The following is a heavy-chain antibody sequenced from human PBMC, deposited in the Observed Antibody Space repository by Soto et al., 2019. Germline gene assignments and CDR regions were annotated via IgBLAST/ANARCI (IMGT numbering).Heavy chain of an antibody. CDR1: GFSLSTSGVG. J-gene: IGHJ4*02. D-gene: IGHD3-22*01. Sequence: GSGPTLVNPTQTLTLTCTFSGFSLSTSGVGVGWIRQPPGKALEWLALIYWNDDKRYSPSLKSRLTITKDTSKNQVVLTMTNMDPVDTATYYCAHSLYYYDATSPEYYFDYWGQGTLVTVSS. V-gene: IGHV2-5*01. CDR3: AHSLYYYDATSPEYYFDY. CDR2: IYWNDDK.